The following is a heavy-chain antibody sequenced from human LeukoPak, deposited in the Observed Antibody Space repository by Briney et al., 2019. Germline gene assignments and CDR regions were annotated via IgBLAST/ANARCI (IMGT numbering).Heavy chain of an antibody. D-gene: IGHD4-17*01. Sequence: SETLSLTCTVSGASVSSYYWSWIRQPPGRGLEWVGYIYYSGSANDNPSLNSRVTMSVDTSRNQLSLNLSSVTAADTALYYCARQGMNTATFDYWGQGTLVTVSS. CDR1: GASVSSYY. J-gene: IGHJ4*02. V-gene: IGHV4-59*08. CDR2: IYYSGSA. CDR3: ARQGMNTATFDY.